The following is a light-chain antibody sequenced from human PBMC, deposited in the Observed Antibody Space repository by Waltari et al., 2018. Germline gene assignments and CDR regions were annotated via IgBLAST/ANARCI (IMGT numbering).Light chain of an antibody. CDR1: NIGGRS. V-gene: IGLV3-21*02. J-gene: IGLJ3*02. CDR3: HVWDGKTVM. Sequence: SSVLTQAPSVSVAPGQTATVTCGGDNIGGRSVHWYQQRPGPAPVLVVYLDSDRPSGIPDRFSGSKSGNAATLTISRVEAGDEADYYCHVWDGKTVMFGGGTKLTVL. CDR2: LDS.